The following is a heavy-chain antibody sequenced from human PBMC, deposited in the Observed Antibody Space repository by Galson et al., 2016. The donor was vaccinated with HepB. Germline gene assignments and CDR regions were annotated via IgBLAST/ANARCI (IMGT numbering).Heavy chain of an antibody. Sequence: ETLSPTCTVSRGSISDYYWNWIRQTPGKGLDWIGNVLYSGGTNYSPSPSGRATISVDTSRTQFSLQLTSVTAADTAVYYCARGHYRSWSAYYTAFYFDYWGQGSLVAVSS. CDR1: RGSISDYY. J-gene: IGHJ4*02. D-gene: IGHD3-3*01. CDR2: VLYSGGT. V-gene: IGHV4-59*01. CDR3: ARGHYRSWSAYYTAFYFDY.